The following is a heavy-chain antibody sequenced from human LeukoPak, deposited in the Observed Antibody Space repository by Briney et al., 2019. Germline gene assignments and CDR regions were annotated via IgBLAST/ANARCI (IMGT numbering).Heavy chain of an antibody. CDR1: GGSISSGSYY. Sequence: SETLSLTCTVSGGSISSGSYYWSWIRQPAGKGLEWIGRIYTSGSTNYNPSLESRVTISVDTSKNQFSLKLSSVTAADTAVYYCARSCSSTSCYPSWFDPWGQGTLVTVSS. J-gene: IGHJ5*02. D-gene: IGHD2-2*01. CDR2: IYTSGST. CDR3: ARSCSSTSCYPSWFDP. V-gene: IGHV4-61*02.